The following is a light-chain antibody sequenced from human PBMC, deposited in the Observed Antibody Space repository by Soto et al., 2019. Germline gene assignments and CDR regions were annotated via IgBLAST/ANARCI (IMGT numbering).Light chain of an antibody. CDR2: DAS. Sequence: DIQMTQSPSSLSASVGDRVTITCQASQNINNYLNWYQQKPGRAPNLLIYDASNLEAGVPSRFRGSGSGTDFTFTISRLKPEDIATYYCQQYENIPTVGQGTRLEIK. J-gene: IGKJ5*01. V-gene: IGKV1-33*01. CDR3: QQYENIPT. CDR1: QNINNY.